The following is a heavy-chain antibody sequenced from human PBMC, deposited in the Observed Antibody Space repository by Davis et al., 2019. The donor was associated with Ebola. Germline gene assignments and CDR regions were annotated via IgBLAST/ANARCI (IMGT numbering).Heavy chain of an antibody. J-gene: IGHJ4*02. CDR2: IYDSGST. CDR1: GGSVSSGSYF. V-gene: IGHV4-61*01. Sequence: MPSETLSLTCTVSGGSVSSGSYFWSWIRQPPAKGLEWIGYIYDSGSTNYNPSLKSRVTISVDTLKNQFSLKLSSVTAADTAVYYCFTDSMVRGVIYWGQGTLVTVSS. D-gene: IGHD3-10*01. CDR3: FTDSMVRGVIY.